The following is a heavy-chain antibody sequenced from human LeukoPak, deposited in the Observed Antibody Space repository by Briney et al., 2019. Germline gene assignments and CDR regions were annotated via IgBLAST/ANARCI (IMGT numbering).Heavy chain of an antibody. D-gene: IGHD6-13*01. V-gene: IGHV3-7*01. Sequence: GGSLRLSCAASGFTFSSYGMHWVRQAPGKGLEWVANIKQDGSEKYYVDSVKGRFTISRDNAKNSLYLQMNSLRAEDTAVYYCARVALDSSSWYSMYYYYYMDVWGKGTTVTVSS. J-gene: IGHJ6*03. CDR2: IKQDGSEK. CDR1: GFTFSSYG. CDR3: ARVALDSSSWYSMYYYYYMDV.